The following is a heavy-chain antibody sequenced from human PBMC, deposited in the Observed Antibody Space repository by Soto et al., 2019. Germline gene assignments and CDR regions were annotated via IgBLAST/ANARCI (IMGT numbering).Heavy chain of an antibody. CDR1: GFTFSSYG. J-gene: IGHJ3*02. Sequence: QVQLVESGGGVVQPGRSLRLSCAASGFTFSSYGMHWVRQAPGKGLEWEAVIWYDGSNKYYADSVKGRFTISRDNSKNTLYLQMNSLRAEDTAVYYCARENPGYCSGGSCSTQGAFDIWGQGTMVTVSS. V-gene: IGHV3-33*01. CDR3: ARENPGYCSGGSCSTQGAFDI. CDR2: IWYDGSNK. D-gene: IGHD2-15*01.